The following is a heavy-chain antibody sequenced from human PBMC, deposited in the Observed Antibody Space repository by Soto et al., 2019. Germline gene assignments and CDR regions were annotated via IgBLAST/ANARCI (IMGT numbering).Heavy chain of an antibody. CDR1: GGSVSSGSYY. V-gene: IGHV4-61*01. Sequence: QVQLQESGPGLVKPSETLSLTCTVSGGSVSSGSYYWSWIRQPPGKGLEWIGYIYYSGSTNYNPSLKSRVTISVDTSKNQFSLKLSSVTAADTAVYYCARETIPGIAAAAYNYWGQGTLVTVSS. CDR2: IYYSGST. CDR3: ARETIPGIAAAAYNY. D-gene: IGHD6-13*01. J-gene: IGHJ4*02.